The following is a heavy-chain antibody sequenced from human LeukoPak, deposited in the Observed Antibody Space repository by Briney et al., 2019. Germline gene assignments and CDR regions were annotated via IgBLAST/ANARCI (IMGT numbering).Heavy chain of an antibody. D-gene: IGHD5-12*01. CDR3: ARDDPKSGYDCGDY. V-gene: IGHV3-23*01. Sequence: GGSLRLSCAASGFTFSGSAMSWVRQAPGEGLEWVSLISYSGANSYYTDSVRGRFTISRDNSKDTLFLQMNSLRAEDTAVYYCARDDPKSGYDCGDYWGQGILVTVAS. CDR1: GFTFSGSA. J-gene: IGHJ4*02. CDR2: ISYSGANS.